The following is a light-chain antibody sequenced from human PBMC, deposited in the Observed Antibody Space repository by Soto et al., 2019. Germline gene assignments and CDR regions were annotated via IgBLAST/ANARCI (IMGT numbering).Light chain of an antibody. J-gene: IGLJ1*01. CDR2: SNN. CDR1: SSNIGSNT. V-gene: IGLV1-44*01. Sequence: QSVLTQPPSASGTLGQRVTISCSGSSSNIGSNTVNWYQQLPGTAPKLLIYSNNQRPSGVPDRFSGSKSGTSASLAISGLQSEDEADYYCAAWDDSRDVFGTGTKVTVL. CDR3: AAWDDSRDV.